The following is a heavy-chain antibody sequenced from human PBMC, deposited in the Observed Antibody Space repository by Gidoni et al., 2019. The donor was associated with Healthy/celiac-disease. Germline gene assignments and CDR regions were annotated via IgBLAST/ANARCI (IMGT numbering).Heavy chain of an antibody. J-gene: IGHJ6*02. CDR3: AKDLVPYSNYDYYYYGMDV. Sequence: EVQLLESGGGLVQPGGSLSLSCAASGFTFSSYAMSWVRQAPGKGLEWVSAISGSGGSTYYADSVKGRFTISRDNSKNTLYLQMNSLRAEDTAVYYCAKDLVPYSNYDYYYYGMDVWGQGTTVTVSS. D-gene: IGHD4-4*01. CDR1: GFTFSSYA. V-gene: IGHV3-23*01. CDR2: ISGSGGST.